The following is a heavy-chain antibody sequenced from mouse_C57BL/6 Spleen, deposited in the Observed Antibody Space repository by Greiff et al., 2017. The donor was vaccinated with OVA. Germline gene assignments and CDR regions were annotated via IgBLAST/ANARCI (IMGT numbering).Heavy chain of an antibody. J-gene: IGHJ2*01. CDR3: ARPIYYGYDVGYYFDY. Sequence: QVQLQQPGAELVRPGTSVKLSCKASGYTFTSYWMHWVKQRPGQGLEWIGVIDPSDSYTNYNQKFKGKATLTVDTSASTAYRQLSSLTSEDSSVYYCARPIYYGYDVGYYFDYWGQGTTLTVSS. V-gene: IGHV1-59*01. CDR1: GYTFTSYW. CDR2: IDPSDSYT. D-gene: IGHD2-2*01.